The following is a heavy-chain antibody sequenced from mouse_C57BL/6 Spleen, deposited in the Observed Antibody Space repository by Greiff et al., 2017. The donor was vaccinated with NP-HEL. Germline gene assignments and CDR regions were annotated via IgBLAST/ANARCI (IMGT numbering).Heavy chain of an antibody. V-gene: IGHV1-69*01. D-gene: IGHD6-1*01. CDR2: IDPSDSYT. Sequence: QVQLQQPGAELVMPGASVKLSCKASGYTFTSYWMHWVKQRPGQGLEWIGEIDPSDSYTNYNQKFKGKSTLTVDKSSSTAYMQLSSLTSEDSAVCYCAREVPQWYFDVWGTGTTVTVSS. J-gene: IGHJ1*03. CDR1: GYTFTSYW. CDR3: AREVPQWYFDV.